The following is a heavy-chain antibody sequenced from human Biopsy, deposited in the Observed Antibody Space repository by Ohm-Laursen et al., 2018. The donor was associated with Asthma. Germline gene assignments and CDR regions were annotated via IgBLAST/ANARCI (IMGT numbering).Heavy chain of an antibody. CDR3: ARTYYDFLTGQVKDVFGV. D-gene: IGHD3-9*01. CDR1: GYNFISFA. CDR2: VNTGNGDT. Sequence: ASVKVSCKASGYNFISFAIHWVRQAPGQRPEWMGWVNTGNGDTKYSQKFQGRATITRDTSASTAYMELRSLRSEDTATYYCARTYYDFLTGQVKDVFGVWGQGTMVTVSS. J-gene: IGHJ3*01. V-gene: IGHV1-3*04.